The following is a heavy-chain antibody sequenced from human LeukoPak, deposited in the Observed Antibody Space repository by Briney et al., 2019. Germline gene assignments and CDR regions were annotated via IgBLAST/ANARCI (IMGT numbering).Heavy chain of an antibody. D-gene: IGHD1-26*01. CDR3: ARNGEISYYSAFDI. Sequence: ASVKVSCKASGYTFTSYAMHWVRQAPGQRLEWMGWINAGNGNTKYSQEFQGRVTITRDTSASTAYMELRSLRSDDTAVYYCARNGEISYYSAFDIWGQGTMVTVSS. J-gene: IGHJ3*02. CDR1: GYTFTSYA. CDR2: INAGNGNT. V-gene: IGHV1-3*01.